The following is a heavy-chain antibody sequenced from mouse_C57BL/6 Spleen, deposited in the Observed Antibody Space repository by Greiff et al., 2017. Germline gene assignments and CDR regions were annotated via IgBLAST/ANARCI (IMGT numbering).Heavy chain of an antibody. J-gene: IGHJ4*01. CDR3: ARVRGTYAMDY. CDR1: GFTFSSYG. Sequence: DVMLVESGGDLVKPGGSLKLSCAASGFTFSSYGMSWVRQTPDKRLEWVATISSGGSYTYYPDSVKGRFTISRDNAKNTLYLQMSSLKSEDTAMYYCARVRGTYAMDYWGQGTSVTVSS. V-gene: IGHV5-6*02. CDR2: ISSGGSYT. D-gene: IGHD3-3*01.